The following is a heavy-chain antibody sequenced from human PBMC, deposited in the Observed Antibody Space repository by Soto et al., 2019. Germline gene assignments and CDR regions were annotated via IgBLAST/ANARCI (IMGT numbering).Heavy chain of an antibody. J-gene: IGHJ5*02. Sequence: ASVKVSCKASGYTITSYGISWVRQAKGQGLEWMGWISAYNGNTNYAQKLQGRVTMTTDTSTSTAYMELRSLRSDDTAVYYCARDQGRRFLEWRNWFDPRGQGTLVTVSS. CDR1: GYTITSYG. CDR2: ISAYNGNT. V-gene: IGHV1-18*01. D-gene: IGHD3-3*01. CDR3: ARDQGRRFLEWRNWFDP.